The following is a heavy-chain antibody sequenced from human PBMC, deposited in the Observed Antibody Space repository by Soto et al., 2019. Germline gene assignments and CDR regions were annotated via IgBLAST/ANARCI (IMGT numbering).Heavy chain of an antibody. CDR2: IIPIFGTA. CDR3: ARRSFNTYFDY. J-gene: IGHJ4*02. Sequence: ASVKLSCKASGDTFSSYAISWGRQAPGQGLEWMGGIIPIFGTANYAQKFQGRVTITADESTSTAYMELSSLRSEDTAVYYCARRSFNTYFDYWGQGTLVTVSS. CDR1: GDTFSSYA. V-gene: IGHV1-69*13.